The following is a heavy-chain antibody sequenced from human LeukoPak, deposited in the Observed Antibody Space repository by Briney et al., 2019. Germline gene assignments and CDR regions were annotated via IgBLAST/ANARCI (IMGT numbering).Heavy chain of an antibody. Sequence: ASVKVSCKASGYTFTSYYMHWVRQAPGQGLEWMGIINPSGGSTSYAQKFQGRVTMTRDTSTSTVYMELSSLRSEDTAVYYCARDFGHRLSHCSGGICYAPDTSGLDYWGQGTLVTVSS. CDR2: INPSGGST. V-gene: IGHV1-46*01. J-gene: IGHJ4*02. CDR1: GYTFTSYY. CDR3: ARDFGHRLSHCSGGICYAPDTSGLDY. D-gene: IGHD2-15*01.